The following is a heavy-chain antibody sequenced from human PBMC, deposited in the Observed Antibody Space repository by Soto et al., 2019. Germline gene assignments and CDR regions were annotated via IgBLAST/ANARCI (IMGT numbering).Heavy chain of an antibody. CDR3: ASSTSTGGHYFDY. CDR2: ISSSSSYI. Sequence: EVQLLESGGGLVQPGGSLRLSCAASGFTFTSYAMCWVRQAPGKGLEWVSSISSSSSYIYYADSVKGRFTISRDNAKNSLYLQMNSLRAEDTAVYYCASSTSTGGHYFDYWGQGTLVTVSS. D-gene: IGHD6-25*01. CDR1: GFTFTSYA. V-gene: IGHV3-21*01. J-gene: IGHJ4*02.